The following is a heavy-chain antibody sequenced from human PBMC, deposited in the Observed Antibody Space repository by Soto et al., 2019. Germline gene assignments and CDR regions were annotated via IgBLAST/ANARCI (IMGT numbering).Heavy chain of an antibody. V-gene: IGHV3-30-3*01. Sequence: GESLKISCAASGFTFSSYAMHWVRQAPGKGLEWVAVISYDGSNKYYADSVKGRFTISRDNSKNTLYLQMNSLRAEDTAVYYCARDWRYYYDSSGYYREYYFDYWGQGTLVTVSS. CDR1: GFTFSSYA. CDR3: ARDWRYYYDSSGYYREYYFDY. J-gene: IGHJ4*02. CDR2: ISYDGSNK. D-gene: IGHD3-22*01.